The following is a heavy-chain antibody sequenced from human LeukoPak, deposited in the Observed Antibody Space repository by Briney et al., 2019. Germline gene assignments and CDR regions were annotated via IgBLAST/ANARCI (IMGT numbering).Heavy chain of an antibody. CDR1: GGSISSFY. CDR2: IYYSGST. CDR3: ARHPRYSGSSMYYFDY. Sequence: SETLSLTCTVSGGSISSFYWSWIRQPPGKGLQWIGYIYYSGSTNYNPSLKSRVTISVDTSKNQFSLKLSSVTAADTAVYYCARHPRYSGSSMYYFDYWGQGTLVTVSS. D-gene: IGHD1-26*01. V-gene: IGHV4-59*08. J-gene: IGHJ4*02.